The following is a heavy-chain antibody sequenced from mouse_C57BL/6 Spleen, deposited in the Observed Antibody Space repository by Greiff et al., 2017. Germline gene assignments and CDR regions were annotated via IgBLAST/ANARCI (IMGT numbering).Heavy chain of an antibody. D-gene: IGHD2-4*01. CDR1: GFTFSDYY. CDR2: INYDGSST. J-gene: IGHJ3*01. CDR3: ARDDDSAGFAY. V-gene: IGHV5-16*01. Sequence: EVQVVESEGGLVQPGSSMKLSCTASGFTFSDYYMAWVRQVPEKGLEWVANINYDGSSTYYLDSLKSRFIISRDNAKNILYLQMSSLKSEDTATYYCARDDDSAGFAYWGQGTLVTVSA.